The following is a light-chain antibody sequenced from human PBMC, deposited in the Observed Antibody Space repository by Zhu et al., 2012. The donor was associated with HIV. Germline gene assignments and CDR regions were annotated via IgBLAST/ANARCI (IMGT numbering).Light chain of an antibody. CDR3: QQYDDWTGT. CDR1: QSVSRR. CDR2: GAS. Sequence: EIVMTQSPATLSVSPGERVTLSCRASQSVSRRLAWYQQRPGQPPRLVIYGASTRATGIPARFSGSGSGTGFTLTISSLQSEDLAVYYCQQYDDWTGTFGQGPRWKSN. V-gene: IGKV3-15*01. J-gene: IGKJ1*01.